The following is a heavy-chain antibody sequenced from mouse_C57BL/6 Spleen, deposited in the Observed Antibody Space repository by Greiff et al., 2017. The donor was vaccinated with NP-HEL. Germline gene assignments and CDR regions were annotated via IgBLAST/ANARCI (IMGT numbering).Heavy chain of an antibody. CDR1: GYAFSSSW. J-gene: IGHJ2*01. CDR3: ARREITTVVDYFDY. Sequence: QVQLQQSGPELVKPGASVKISCTASGYAFSSSWMNWVKQRPGKGLEWIGRIYPGDGDTNYNGKFKGKATLTADKSSNTAYMQLSSLTSEDSAVYFCARREITTVVDYFDYWGQGTTLTVSS. D-gene: IGHD1-1*01. V-gene: IGHV1-82*01. CDR2: IYPGDGDT.